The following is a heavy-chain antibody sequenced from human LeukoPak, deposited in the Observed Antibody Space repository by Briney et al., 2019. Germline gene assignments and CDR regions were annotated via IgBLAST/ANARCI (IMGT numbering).Heavy chain of an antibody. J-gene: IGHJ4*02. CDR2: SRNCGRT. D-gene: IGHD3-22*01. CDR3: ARDPLQYYYDSSGYVFDY. V-gene: IGHV3-69-1*02. Sequence: SVSRNCGRTDYADSVKGRFTISRDNAKNSLYLQMNSLRAEDTAVYYCARDPLQYYYDSSGYVFDYWGQGTLVTVSS.